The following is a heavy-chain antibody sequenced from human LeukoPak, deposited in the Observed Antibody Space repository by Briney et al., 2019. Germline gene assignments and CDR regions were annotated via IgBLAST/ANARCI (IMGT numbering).Heavy chain of an antibody. CDR3: ARLGRRSMDV. D-gene: IGHD3/OR15-3a*01. V-gene: IGHV5-51*01. J-gene: IGHJ6*03. Sequence: WEALKISCNGSGYSFTSYWIALVRQVPGKGLGWMGIIYPVDSDTSYSPSFQGQVTISADKSISTAYLQWSSLKASATAVYYCARLGRRSMDVWGKGPTVNVSS. CDR2: IYPVDSDT. CDR1: GYSFTSYW.